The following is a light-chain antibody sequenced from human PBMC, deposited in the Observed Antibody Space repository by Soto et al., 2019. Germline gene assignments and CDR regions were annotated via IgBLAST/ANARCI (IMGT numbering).Light chain of an antibody. CDR3: SSYAGSNIVV. CDR2: EVN. J-gene: IGLJ2*01. CDR1: SSDVGDYNY. V-gene: IGLV2-8*01. Sequence: QSARTQPPSASGSPGQSVTISCTGTSSDVGDYNYVSWYQQHPDKAPKLMIYEVNKRPSGVPDRFSGSKSDNTASLTVSGLQAEDEADYYCSSYAGSNIVVFGGGTKLTVL.